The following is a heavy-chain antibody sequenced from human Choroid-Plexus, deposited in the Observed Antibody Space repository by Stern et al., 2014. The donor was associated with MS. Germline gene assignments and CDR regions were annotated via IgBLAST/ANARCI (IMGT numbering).Heavy chain of an antibody. J-gene: IGHJ5*02. Sequence: VHLVESGGGVVQPGRPLRLSCVASGFTFGSCAMHWVRQAPGKGLEWVAGVSYDGSNKYYADSLKGRFTISRDNSQNTLYMQMSSLRPEDTAVYYCAKDRQYLTYFFDHWGQGSLVTVSS. D-gene: IGHD2/OR15-2a*01. CDR1: GFTFGSCA. V-gene: IGHV3-30*18. CDR3: AKDRQYLTYFFDH. CDR2: VSYDGSNK.